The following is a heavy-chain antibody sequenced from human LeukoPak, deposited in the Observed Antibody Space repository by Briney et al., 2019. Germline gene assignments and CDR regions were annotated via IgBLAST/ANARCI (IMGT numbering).Heavy chain of an antibody. Sequence: PSETLSLTCTVSGGSISSYHWSWIRQPPGTGLEWIGYIYYSGSTNYNPSLKSPVTISVDTSESQFSLKLNSVTAADTAVYYCARGPYSSGYFNTWGQGILVTVSS. D-gene: IGHD3-22*01. J-gene: IGHJ4*02. V-gene: IGHV4-59*01. CDR2: IYYSGST. CDR3: ARGPYSSGYFNT. CDR1: GGSISSYH.